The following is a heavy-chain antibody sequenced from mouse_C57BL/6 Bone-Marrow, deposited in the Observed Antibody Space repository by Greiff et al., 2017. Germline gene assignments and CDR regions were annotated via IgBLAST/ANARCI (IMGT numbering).Heavy chain of an antibody. J-gene: IGHJ3*01. D-gene: IGHD1-1*01. CDR2: ISSGSSTL. V-gene: IGHV5-17*01. CDR1: GFTFSDYG. Sequence: EVKLVESGGGLVKPGGSLKLSCAASGFTFSDYGMHWVRQAPEKGLEWVAYISSGSSTLYYADTVKGRFTISRDNAKNTLFLQMTSLRSEDTAMYYCARPGGYYDGSRTAWFAYWGQGTLVTVSA. CDR3: ARPGGYYDGSRTAWFAY.